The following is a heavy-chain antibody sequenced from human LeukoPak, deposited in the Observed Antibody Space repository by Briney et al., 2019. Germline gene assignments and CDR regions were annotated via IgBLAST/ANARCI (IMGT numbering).Heavy chain of an antibody. J-gene: IGHJ3*02. Sequence: HTGRSLRLSCAASGFTFSSYAMHWVRQAPGKGLEWVAVISYDGSNKYYADSVKGRFTISRDNSKNTLYLQMNSLRAEDTAVYYCAKPRGYYYDSKVSDAFDIWGQGTMVTVSS. CDR1: GFTFSSYA. CDR3: AKPRGYYYDSKVSDAFDI. CDR2: ISYDGSNK. V-gene: IGHV3-30-3*02. D-gene: IGHD3-22*01.